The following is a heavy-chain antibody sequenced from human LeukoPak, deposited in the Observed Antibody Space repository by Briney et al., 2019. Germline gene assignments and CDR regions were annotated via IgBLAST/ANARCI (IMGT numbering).Heavy chain of an antibody. D-gene: IGHD4-17*01. Sequence: GGSLRLSCAASGFTITAYAMSWVRQSPGKGLEWVSGIGITSEYIHYADSVKGRFTISRDNSKNTVYLEMSSLRAEDAAVYYCAKDPNGDYVGAFDTWGQGTMVIVSP. CDR2: IGITSEYI. CDR3: AKDPNGDYVGAFDT. CDR1: GFTITAYA. J-gene: IGHJ3*02. V-gene: IGHV3-23*01.